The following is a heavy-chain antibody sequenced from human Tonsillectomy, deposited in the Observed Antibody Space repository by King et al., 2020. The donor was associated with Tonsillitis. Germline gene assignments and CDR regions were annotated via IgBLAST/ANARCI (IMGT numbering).Heavy chain of an antibody. V-gene: IGHV3-43*01. CDR1: GFTFDDYT. J-gene: IGHJ1*01. CDR3: VKGNYCRGGSCRVYFLH. CDR2: ISWDGGTT. D-gene: IGHD2-15*01. Sequence: DVQLVESGGAVVQPGGSLRLSCAASGFTFDDYTMHWVRQAPGKGLEWVSLISWDGGTTYYADSVKGRFTISRDNSKNSLYLQMNSLRTEDTAFYYCVKGNYCRGGSCRVYFLHWGQGTLVTVSS.